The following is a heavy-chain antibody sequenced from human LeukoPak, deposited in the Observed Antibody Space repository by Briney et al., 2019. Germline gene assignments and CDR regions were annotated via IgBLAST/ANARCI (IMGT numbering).Heavy chain of an antibody. D-gene: IGHD6-25*01. V-gene: IGHV3-30*02. CDR3: AKSRSGWHFDY. CDR2: IWYDGSNK. J-gene: IGHJ4*02. CDR1: GFTFSNHG. Sequence: PGGSLRLSCAASGFTFSNHGMHWVRQAPGKGLEWVALIWYDGSNKEYAESVKGRFTISRDNSNNTLYVQMNSLRAEDTAVYYCAKSRSGWHFDYWGQGILVTVSS.